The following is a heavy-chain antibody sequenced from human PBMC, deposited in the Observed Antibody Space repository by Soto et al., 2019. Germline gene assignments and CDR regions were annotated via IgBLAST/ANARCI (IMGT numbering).Heavy chain of an antibody. CDR1: GFTFSSYS. CDR3: TRDSCVTIGCSPSLDY. V-gene: IGHV3-21*02. J-gene: IGHJ4*02. D-gene: IGHD3-10*01. Sequence: VQLVESGGGLVKPGGSLRLSCAASGFTFSSYSMNWVRQAPGKGLEWVSSITSGSGYIYYADSVKGRFSISRDNAKNSLYLQMHSLRAEDTAVYFCTRDSCVTIGCSPSLDYWGQGTLVTVSS. CDR2: ITSGSGYI.